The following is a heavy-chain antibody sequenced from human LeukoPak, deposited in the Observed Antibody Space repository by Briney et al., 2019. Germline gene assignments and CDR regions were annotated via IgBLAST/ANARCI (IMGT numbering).Heavy chain of an antibody. V-gene: IGHV3-20*04. J-gene: IGHJ4*02. CDR2: IDWSGGTT. CDR1: GFTFDDFG. Sequence: GGSLRLSCATSGFTFDDFGMSWVRQVPGKRLEWVSGIDWSGGTTGYADSVKGRFTISRDNAKNSLFLQMNSLRAEGEALYYGARDSRGGYQFDYWGQGTLVTVSS. CDR3: ARDSRGGYQFDY. D-gene: IGHD6-19*01.